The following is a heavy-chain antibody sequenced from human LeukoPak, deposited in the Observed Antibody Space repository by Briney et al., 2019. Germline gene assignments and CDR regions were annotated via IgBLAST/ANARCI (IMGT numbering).Heavy chain of an antibody. CDR2: IIPIFGTA. CDR1: GGTFSSYA. D-gene: IGHD1-26*01. J-gene: IGHJ4*02. V-gene: IGHV1-69*01. Sequence: ASVKVSCKASGGTFSSYAISWVRQVPGQGLEWMGGIIPIFGTANYAQKFQGRVTITADESTSTAYMELSSLRSEDTAVYYCARDLGATLDYWGQGTLVTVSS. CDR3: ARDLGATLDY.